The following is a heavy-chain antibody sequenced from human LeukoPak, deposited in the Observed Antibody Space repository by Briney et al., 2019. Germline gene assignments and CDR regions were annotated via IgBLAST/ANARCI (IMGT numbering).Heavy chain of an antibody. V-gene: IGHV3-21*04. CDR2: ISSSSSYI. CDR1: GFAFSTYS. D-gene: IGHD3-16*01. CDR3: AKDDGLIMFSS. Sequence: GGSLRLSCAASGFAFSTYSMNWVRQAPEKGLEWVSSISSSSSYIYYAGSVKGRFTISRDNSKNTLYLQVNSLRAEDTAVYYCAKDDGLIMFSSWGQGTLVTVSS. J-gene: IGHJ5*02.